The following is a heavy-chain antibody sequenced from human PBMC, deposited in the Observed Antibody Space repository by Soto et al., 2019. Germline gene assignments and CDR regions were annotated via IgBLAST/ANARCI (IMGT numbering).Heavy chain of an antibody. CDR2: ISAYNGNT. CDR3: ARGWYYDILTGYGLYYYYGMDV. CDR1: GYTFTSYG. Sequence: AASVKVSCKASGYTFTSYGISWVRQAPGQGLEWMGWISAYNGNTNYAQKLQGRVTMTTDTSTSTAYMELRSLRSDDTAVYYCARGWYYDILTGYGLYYYYGMDVWGQGTTVTVSS. V-gene: IGHV1-18*01. J-gene: IGHJ6*02. D-gene: IGHD3-9*01.